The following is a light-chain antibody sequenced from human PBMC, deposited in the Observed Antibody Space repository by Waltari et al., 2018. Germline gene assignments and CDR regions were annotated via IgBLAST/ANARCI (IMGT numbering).Light chain of an antibody. V-gene: IGLV1-44*01. CDR1: SSNIGTYA. CDR3: AAWDDSLNGPV. CDR2: SNN. Sequence: QSVVTQPPSASGTPGQRVTMSCSGSSSNIGTYAVTWYQQLPGTAPKLLIDSNNQRPQGGTDRFSGSECGTAAALAISGLQSEDEADYYCAAWDDSLNGPVFGTGTKVTVL. J-gene: IGLJ1*01.